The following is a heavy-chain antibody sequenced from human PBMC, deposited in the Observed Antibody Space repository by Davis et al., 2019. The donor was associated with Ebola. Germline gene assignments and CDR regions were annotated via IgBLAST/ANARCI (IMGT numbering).Heavy chain of an antibody. J-gene: IGHJ4*02. D-gene: IGHD6-6*01. CDR1: GYTFHEYW. Sequence: ASVKVSCKASGYTFHEYWIHWVRQAPGQGLEWMGRSNPNTGGAEYTQKFEDRVSMTRDTSINTAYMELSRLTSDDTAIYYCAIEYGRSSVAYFFDYWGQGTLVTVSS. V-gene: IGHV1-2*06. CDR3: AIEYGRSSVAYFFDY. CDR2: SNPNTGGA.